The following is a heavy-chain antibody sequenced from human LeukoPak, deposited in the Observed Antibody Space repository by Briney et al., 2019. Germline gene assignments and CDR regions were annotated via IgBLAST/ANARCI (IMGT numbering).Heavy chain of an antibody. CDR2: ISSSSSTI. Sequence: GGSLRLSCAASGFTFSSYSMNWVRRAPGKGMEWVSYISSSSSTIYYADSVKGRFTISRDNAKNSLYLQMNSLRAEDTAVYYCARETMARGAFDIWGQGTMVTVSS. J-gene: IGHJ3*02. D-gene: IGHD3-10*01. CDR3: ARETMARGAFDI. CDR1: GFTFSSYS. V-gene: IGHV3-48*01.